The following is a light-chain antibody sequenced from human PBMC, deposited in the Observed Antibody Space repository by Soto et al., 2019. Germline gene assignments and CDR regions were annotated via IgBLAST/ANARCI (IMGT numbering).Light chain of an antibody. CDR1: QSVSRSY. Sequence: EMVLTQSPGTLSWSPGERATLSCSASQSVSRSYLAWYQQKPGQAPRLLIYGASSRATGIPDRFSGSGSGNGIRVSFSSLEPQDFAVSDRRLHGSSLTFRGGTKVDIK. J-gene: IGKJ4*01. V-gene: IGKV3-20*01. CDR2: GAS. CDR3: RLHGSSLT.